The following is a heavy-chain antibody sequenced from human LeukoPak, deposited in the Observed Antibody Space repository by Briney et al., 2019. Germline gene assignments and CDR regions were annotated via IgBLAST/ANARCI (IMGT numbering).Heavy chain of an antibody. CDR3: AREYSLTYSSGWYWYYYYGMDV. V-gene: IGHV1-8*02. CDR2: MNPNSGNT. CDR1: GYTFTGYY. J-gene: IGHJ6*02. Sequence: GASVKVSCKASGYTFTGYYMHWVRQAPGQGLEWMGWMNPNSGNTGYAQKFQGRVTMTRNTSISTAYMELSSLRSEDTAVYYCAREYSLTYSSGWYWYYYYGMDVWGQGTTVTVPS. D-gene: IGHD6-19*01.